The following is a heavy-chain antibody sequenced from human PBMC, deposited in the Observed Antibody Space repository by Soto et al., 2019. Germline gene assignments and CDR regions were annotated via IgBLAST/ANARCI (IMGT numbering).Heavy chain of an antibody. V-gene: IGHV1-69*06. Sequence: QLVQSGAEVKKPGSSVKVSCKASGGTFNSYAISWVRQAPGQGLEWMGGIIPMSGRPNYAQRFQGRVTISADKSTSTGYMEMSSLTKEDTAVYYCTRRGRESANWCDPWGQGTLVTVSS. J-gene: IGHJ5*02. CDR3: TRRGRESANWCDP. CDR1: GGTFNSYA. CDR2: IIPMSGRP.